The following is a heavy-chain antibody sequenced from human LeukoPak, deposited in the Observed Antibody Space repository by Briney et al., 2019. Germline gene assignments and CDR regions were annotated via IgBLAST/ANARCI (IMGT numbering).Heavy chain of an antibody. V-gene: IGHV1-69*06. Sequence: SVKVSCKASGGTFSSYAISWVRQAPGQGLEWMGRIIPIFGTANYAQKFQGRVTITADKSTSTAYMELSSLRSEDTAVYYCAREGALGDSSGYFPYFDYWGQGTLVTVSS. J-gene: IGHJ4*02. D-gene: IGHD3-22*01. CDR2: IIPIFGTA. CDR1: GGTFSSYA. CDR3: AREGALGDSSGYFPYFDY.